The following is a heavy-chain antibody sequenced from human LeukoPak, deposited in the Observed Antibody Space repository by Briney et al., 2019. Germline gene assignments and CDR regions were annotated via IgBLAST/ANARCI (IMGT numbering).Heavy chain of an antibody. CDR1: GYTFTSYY. CDR2: INPSGGST. V-gene: IGHV1-46*01. D-gene: IGHD3-10*01. J-gene: IGHJ5*02. CDR3: ARDIGPRVLLWLGGVGGGFDP. Sequence: ASVKVSCKASGYTFTSYYMHWVRQAPGQGLGWMGIINPSGGSTSYAQKFQGRVTMTRDTSTSTVYMELSSLRSEDTAVYNCARDIGPRVLLWLGGVGGGFDPWGQGTLVTVSS.